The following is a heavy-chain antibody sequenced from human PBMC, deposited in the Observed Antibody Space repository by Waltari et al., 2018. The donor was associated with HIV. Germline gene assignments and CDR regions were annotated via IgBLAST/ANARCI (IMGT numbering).Heavy chain of an antibody. V-gene: IGHV3-30*18. CDR3: AKTGYGDYGRDD. CDR2: ISYDGSNK. Sequence: VQLLESGGGVVQPGRSLRLYCAASGITFSSYGMHWVRQAPGKGLEWVAVISYDGSNKFYTDSVKGRFTISRDNSKTTLYLQMNSLRAEDTAVYYCAKTGYGDYGRDDWGQGTLVTVSS. D-gene: IGHD4-17*01. CDR1: GITFSSYG. J-gene: IGHJ4*02.